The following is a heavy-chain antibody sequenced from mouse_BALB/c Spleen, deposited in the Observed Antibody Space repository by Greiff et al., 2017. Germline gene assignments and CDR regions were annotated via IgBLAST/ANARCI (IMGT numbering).Heavy chain of an antibody. D-gene: IGHD1-1*01. CDR3: ARGPYGSSSDYFDY. Sequence: QVQLKESGPELVRPGVSVKISCKGSSYTFTDYAMHWVKQSHAKSLEWIGVISTYYGNTNYNQKFKGKATMTVDKSSSTAYMELARLTSEDSAVYYCARGPYGSSSDYFDYWGQGTTLTVSS. CDR1: SYTFTDYA. CDR2: ISTYYGNT. J-gene: IGHJ2*01. V-gene: IGHV1-67*01.